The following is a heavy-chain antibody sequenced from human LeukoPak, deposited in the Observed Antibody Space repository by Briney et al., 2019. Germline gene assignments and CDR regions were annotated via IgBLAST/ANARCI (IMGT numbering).Heavy chain of an antibody. CDR3: ARAYYGMDV. CDR2: IYTSGGT. Sequence: SQTLSLTCTVSGGSISSGSYYWSWIRQPAGKGLEWIGRIYTSGGTNYNPSLKSRVTISVDTSKNQFSLKLSSVTAADTAVYYCARAYYGMDVWGQGTTVTVSS. J-gene: IGHJ6*02. CDR1: GGSISSGSYY. V-gene: IGHV4-61*02.